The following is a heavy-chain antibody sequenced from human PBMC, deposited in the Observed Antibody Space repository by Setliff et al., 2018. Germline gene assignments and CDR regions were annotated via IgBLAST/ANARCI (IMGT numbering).Heavy chain of an antibody. CDR2: IKSTSRSI. Sequence: LRLSCAASGFSFSSYDMNWVRQAPGRGLEWISYIKSTSRSINYADSVKGRFTVSRDNAKDSLYLQLNSLRAEDTAVYYCARTCSGSGCYAGLESWGQGTPVTVSS. D-gene: IGHD2-15*01. CDR3: ARTCSGSGCYAGLES. CDR1: GFSFSSYD. J-gene: IGHJ4*02. V-gene: IGHV3-48*01.